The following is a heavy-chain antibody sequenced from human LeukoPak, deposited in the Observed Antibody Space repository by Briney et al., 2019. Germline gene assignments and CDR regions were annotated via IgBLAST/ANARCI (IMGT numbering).Heavy chain of an antibody. V-gene: IGHV1-46*01. CDR2: INPSGGST. CDR1: GYTFTSYY. Sequence: ASVKVSCKASGYTFTSYYMHWVRQAPGQGLEWMGIINPSGGSTSYAQKFQGRVTMTRDMSTSTVCMELSSLRSEDTAVYYCASSGNSNKPKDYWGQGTLVTVSS. CDR3: ASSGNSNKPKDY. D-gene: IGHD6-13*01. J-gene: IGHJ4*02.